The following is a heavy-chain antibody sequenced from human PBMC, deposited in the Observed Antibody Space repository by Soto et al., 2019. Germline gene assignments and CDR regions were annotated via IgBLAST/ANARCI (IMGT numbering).Heavy chain of an antibody. J-gene: IGHJ6*02. CDR1: GYTFTSYG. Sequence: QVQLVQSGAEVKKPGASVKVSCKASGYTFTSYGISWVRQAPGQGLEWMGWISAYNGNTNYAQKLQGRVTMTTDTYTSTAYMELRSLRSDDTAVYYCARYCISTSCYAADYYGMDVWGQGTTVTVSS. CDR3: ARYCISTSCYAADYYGMDV. V-gene: IGHV1-18*01. CDR2: ISAYNGNT. D-gene: IGHD2-2*01.